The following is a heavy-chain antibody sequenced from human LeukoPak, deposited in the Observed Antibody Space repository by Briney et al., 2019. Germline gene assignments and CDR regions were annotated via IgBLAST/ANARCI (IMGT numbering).Heavy chain of an antibody. V-gene: IGHV3-7*01. J-gene: IGHJ4*02. Sequence: GGSLRLSCAASGFTFSSYWMSWARQAPGKGLEWVANIKQDGSEKYYVDSVKGRFTISRDNAKNSLYLQMNSLRAQDTAVYYCARDPTIFGVVIVPDYWGQGTLVTVSS. D-gene: IGHD3-3*01. CDR2: IKQDGSEK. CDR3: ARDPTIFGVVIVPDY. CDR1: GFTFSSYW.